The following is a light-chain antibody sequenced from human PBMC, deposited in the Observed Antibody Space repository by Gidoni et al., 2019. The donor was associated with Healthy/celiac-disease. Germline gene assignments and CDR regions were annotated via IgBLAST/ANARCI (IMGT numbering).Light chain of an antibody. CDR2: DVS. Sequence: QSALTQPRSVSGSPGQSVTISCTGTSSDVGGYNYVSWYQQHPGKAPTRMIYDVSKRPSAVPDRCSGSKSGNTASLTISGLQAEDEADYYCCSYAGSYTWVFGGGTKLTVL. CDR3: CSYAGSYTWV. V-gene: IGLV2-11*01. J-gene: IGLJ3*02. CDR1: SSDVGGYNY.